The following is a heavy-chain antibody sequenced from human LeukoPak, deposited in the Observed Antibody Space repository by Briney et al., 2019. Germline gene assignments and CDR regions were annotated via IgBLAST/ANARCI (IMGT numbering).Heavy chain of an antibody. CDR2: MYYRGTT. J-gene: IGHJ4*02. Sequence: PETLALTPSVSGGSISSSSYHWGWIRHPPREGMEWIGSMYYRGTTYENSSLKSRLTLSIDTSNNQFSLKLTSVTAADTAVYFCAREYSRSVVAGSRPDLWGQGLLVTVSS. CDR1: GGSISSSSYH. D-gene: IGHD2-21*01. V-gene: IGHV4-39*02. CDR3: AREYSRSVVAGSRPDL.